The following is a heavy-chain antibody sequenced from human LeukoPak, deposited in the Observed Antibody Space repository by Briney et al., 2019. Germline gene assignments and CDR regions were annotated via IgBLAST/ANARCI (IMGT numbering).Heavy chain of an antibody. Sequence: GGSLRLSCAASGFSFSSYWMSWVRQAPGKGLEWVANIKQNGREIYYVDSVRGRFTISRDNAKNSLYLQMNSLRAEDTAVYYCARRQYCSGGRCAVNYYYGIDVWGQGTTVTASS. D-gene: IGHD2-15*01. CDR1: GFSFSSYW. V-gene: IGHV3-7*03. CDR2: IKQNGREI. J-gene: IGHJ6*02. CDR3: ARRQYCSGGRCAVNYYYGIDV.